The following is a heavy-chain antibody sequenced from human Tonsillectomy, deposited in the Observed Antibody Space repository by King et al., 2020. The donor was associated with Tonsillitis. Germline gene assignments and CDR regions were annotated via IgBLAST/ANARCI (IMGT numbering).Heavy chain of an antibody. CDR3: ARIPELEDWYFDL. V-gene: IGHV3-11*05. Sequence: HVQLVESGGGLVNPGGSLRLSCAASGFTFSDYYMSWIRQAPGKGLEWVSYASGSSTYTNSADSLRGRFTISRDNAKNSLYLQMNSLRAEDTAVYYCARIPELEDWYFDLWGRGTLVTVSS. J-gene: IGHJ2*01. D-gene: IGHD1-1*01. CDR2: ASGSSTYT. CDR1: GFTFSDYY.